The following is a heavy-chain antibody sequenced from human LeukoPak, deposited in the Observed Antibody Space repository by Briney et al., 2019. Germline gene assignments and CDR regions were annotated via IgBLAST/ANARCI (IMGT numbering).Heavy chain of an antibody. V-gene: IGHV4-4*02. D-gene: IGHD6-6*01. CDR1: GGSISSSNW. Sequence: SGTLSLTCAVSGGSISSSNWWSWVRQPPGKGLEWIGYIYYSGSTNYNPSLKSRVTISVDTSKNQFSLKLSSVTAADTAVYYCAREGYSSSSPFDYWGQGTLVTVSS. CDR3: AREGYSSSSPFDY. CDR2: IYYSGST. J-gene: IGHJ4*02.